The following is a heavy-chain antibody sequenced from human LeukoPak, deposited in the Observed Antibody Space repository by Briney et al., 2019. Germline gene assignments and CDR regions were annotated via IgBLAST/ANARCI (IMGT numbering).Heavy chain of an antibody. CDR1: GYTFTNFA. Sequence: ASVKVSCKGSGYTFTNFAMNWVRQAPGQGLEWMGWINTNTGSPTYAQGFTGRFVFTLDTSVSTAYLQINSLKAEDTAAYYCARGHYDSRWGQGTLVTVSS. D-gene: IGHD3-22*01. V-gene: IGHV7-4-1*02. J-gene: IGHJ4*02. CDR3: ARGHYDSR. CDR2: INTNTGSP.